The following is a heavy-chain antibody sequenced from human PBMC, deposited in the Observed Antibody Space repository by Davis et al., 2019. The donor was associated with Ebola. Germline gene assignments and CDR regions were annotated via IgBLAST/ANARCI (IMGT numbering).Heavy chain of an antibody. J-gene: IGHJ6*04. V-gene: IGHV6-1*01. CDR1: GNSFSSNSAA. CDR3: ARGWLRAGMDV. CDR2: TYYNSKWYN. Sequence: HSQTLSLTCAISGNSFSSNSAACNWIRQSPSRGLEWLGRTYYNSKWYNDYALSVKGRVTVDPDTSKNQFSLQLNSVTPEDTALYYCARGWLRAGMDVWGEGTTVTVPS. D-gene: IGHD5-18*01.